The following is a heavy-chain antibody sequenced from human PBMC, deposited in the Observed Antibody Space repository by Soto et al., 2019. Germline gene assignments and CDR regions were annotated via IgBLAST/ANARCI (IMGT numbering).Heavy chain of an antibody. CDR1: GFTFSISY. CDR3: TTCSWHHP. V-gene: IGHV3-15*01. Sequence: EVQLVESGGSLVKPGGSLRLSCAASGFTFSISYMSWVRQAPGKGLDWVARIKKDADGGTTDYCAAVRSRFIISRDDSKNTRDLQMNNLKTENTGVYYCTTCSWHHPWGQGTLVTVSS. J-gene: IGHJ5*02. CDR2: IKKDADGGTT.